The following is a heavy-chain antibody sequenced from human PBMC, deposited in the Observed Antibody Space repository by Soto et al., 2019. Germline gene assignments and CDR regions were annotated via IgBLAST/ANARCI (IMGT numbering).Heavy chain of an antibody. CDR3: TTGQGLSMVWDYYFDY. CDR2: IKSKTGGGTS. V-gene: IGHV3-15*07. CDR1: GFIFSNAW. D-gene: IGHD3-10*01. J-gene: IGHJ4*02. Sequence: GGSLRLSCAASGFIFSNAWMNWVRQAPGKGLEWVGRIKSKTGGGTSDYAAPVKGRFTISRDDSKNTLYLQMDSLRPEDTAVYYCTTGQGLSMVWDYYFDYWGQGALVTVSS.